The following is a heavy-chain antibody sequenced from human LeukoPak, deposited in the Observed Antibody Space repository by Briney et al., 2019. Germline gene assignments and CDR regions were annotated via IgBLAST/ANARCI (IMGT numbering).Heavy chain of an antibody. J-gene: IGHJ4*02. CDR1: GFTFDDYA. CDR3: ARGERGYSGYEPIGY. Sequence: GRSLRLSCAASGFTFDDYAMHWVRQAPGKGLEWVSYISSSGSTIYYADSVKGRFTISRDNAKNSLYLQMNSLRAEDTAVYYCARGERGYSGYEPIGYWGQGTLVTVSS. D-gene: IGHD5-12*01. CDR2: ISSSGSTI. V-gene: IGHV3-48*03.